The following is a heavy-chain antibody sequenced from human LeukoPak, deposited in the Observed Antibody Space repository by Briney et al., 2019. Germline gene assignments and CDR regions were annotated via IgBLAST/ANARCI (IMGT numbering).Heavy chain of an antibody. V-gene: IGHV4-59*01. CDR1: GGSISTYY. J-gene: IGHJ6*02. Sequence: SETLSLTCSVSGGSISTYYWSWIRQPPGKGLEWIGYIYYSGRTNHNPSLKSRVTISVDTSKNQFSLKLSSVTAADTAVYYCARAQLSSVVDFGMDVWGQGTTVTVSS. CDR3: ARAQLSSVVDFGMDV. D-gene: IGHD1-1*01. CDR2: IYYSGRT.